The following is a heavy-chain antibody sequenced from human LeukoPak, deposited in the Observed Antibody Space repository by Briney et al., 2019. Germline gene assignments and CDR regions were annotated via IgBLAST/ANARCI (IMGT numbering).Heavy chain of an antibody. D-gene: IGHD3-10*01. V-gene: IGHV4-59*01. J-gene: IGHJ5*02. CDR3: ARDDYGSVS. Sequence: SETLSLTCTVSGGSISRYYWSWIRQPPGKGLEWIGYIYYSGSTNYNPSLKSRVTISVDTSKNQFSLKLSSVTAADTAVYYCARDDYGSVSWGQGTLVSVSS. CDR1: GGSISRYY. CDR2: IYYSGST.